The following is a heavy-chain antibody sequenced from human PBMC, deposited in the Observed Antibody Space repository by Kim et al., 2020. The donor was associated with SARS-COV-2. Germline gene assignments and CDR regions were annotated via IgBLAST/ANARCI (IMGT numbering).Heavy chain of an antibody. J-gene: IGHJ3*02. CDR3: ARLGIVVVITSAFDI. CDR2: ISWNSGSI. CDR1: GFTFGDYA. V-gene: IGHV3-9*01. Sequence: GGSLRLSCAASGFTFGDYAMHWVRQAPGKGLEWVSGISWNSGSIGYADSVKGRFTISRDNAKNSLYLQMNSLRAEHTALYYCARLGIVVVITSAFDIWGQGTMVTVSS. D-gene: IGHD3-22*01.